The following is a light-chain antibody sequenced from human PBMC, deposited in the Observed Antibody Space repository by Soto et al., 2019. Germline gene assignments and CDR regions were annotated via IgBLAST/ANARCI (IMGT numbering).Light chain of an antibody. CDR2: DAA. J-gene: IGKJ1*01. CDR1: ESISSW. V-gene: IGKV1-5*01. Sequence: DIQMTQSPSTLSASVGDRVTITCRSSESISSWLVWYHQKTGKAAELLMFDAASTESSGPPRFSGSGSGTKFTLTISSLQPEDFATYYCHQHYNYYPETFGQGTKVDIK. CDR3: HQHYNYYPET.